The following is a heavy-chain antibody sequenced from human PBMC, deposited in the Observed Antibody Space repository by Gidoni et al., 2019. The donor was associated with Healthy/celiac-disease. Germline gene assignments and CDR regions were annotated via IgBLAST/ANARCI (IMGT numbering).Heavy chain of an antibody. CDR3: ARGRGYSPDRYFDY. J-gene: IGHJ4*02. V-gene: IGHV4-59*01. CDR2: TYYSGST. CDR1: GGSISRYY. D-gene: IGHD5-18*01. Sequence: QVQLQESGPGLVKPPETLSLTCTVPGGSISRYYWSWIRQPPGKGLEWIGYTYYSGSTNYNPSIKSRVTISVDTSKNQFSLKLSSVTAADTAVYYCARGRGYSPDRYFDYWGQGTLVTVSS.